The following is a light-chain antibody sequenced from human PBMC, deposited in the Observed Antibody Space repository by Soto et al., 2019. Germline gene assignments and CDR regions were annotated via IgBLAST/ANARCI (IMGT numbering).Light chain of an antibody. J-gene: IGLJ2*01. CDR1: SSNIGAGYD. Sequence: QPVLTQPPSVSGAPGQRVTISCTGSSSNIGAGYDVHWYQQIPGAAPKLLIYAHRDRPSGVPERFSGSKSATSASLAITGLQAEDEADYYCQSYDSSLSGSIFGGGTKVTVL. CDR2: AHR. CDR3: QSYDSSLSGSI. V-gene: IGLV1-40*01.